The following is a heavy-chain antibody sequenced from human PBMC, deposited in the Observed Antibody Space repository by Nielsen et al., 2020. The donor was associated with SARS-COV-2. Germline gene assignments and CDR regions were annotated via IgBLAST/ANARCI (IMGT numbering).Heavy chain of an antibody. V-gene: IGHV1-69*13. Sequence: SVKVSCKASGGTFSSYAISWVRQAPGQGLEWMGGIIPIFGTANYAQKFQGRVTITADESTSTAYMELSSLRSEDTAVYYCARAGYYFNWFDPWGQGTLVTVSS. D-gene: IGHD3-22*01. CDR2: IIPIFGTA. J-gene: IGHJ5*02. CDR3: ARAGYYFNWFDP. CDR1: GGTFSSYA.